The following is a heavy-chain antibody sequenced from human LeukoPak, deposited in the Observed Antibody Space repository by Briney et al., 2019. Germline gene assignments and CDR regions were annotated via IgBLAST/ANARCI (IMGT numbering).Heavy chain of an antibody. CDR1: GGSFSGYY. CDR3: AREWLGIFDY. J-gene: IGHJ4*02. V-gene: IGHV4-34*01. CDR2: IYHSGST. Sequence: PSETLSLTCAVYGGSFSGYYWSWIRQPPGKGLEWIGYIYHSGSTYYNPSLKSRVTISVDRSKNQFSLKLSSVTAADTAVYYCAREWLGIFDYWGQGTLVTVSS. D-gene: IGHD3-22*01.